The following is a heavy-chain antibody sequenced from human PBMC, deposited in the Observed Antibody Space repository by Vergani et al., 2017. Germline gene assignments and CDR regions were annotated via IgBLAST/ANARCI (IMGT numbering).Heavy chain of an antibody. CDR3: ARTGGFILRYFHWAL. CDR2: IYHSGGA. Sequence: QLHLQESGPGLVKPSETLSLTCTVSGGSITSSRYYWGWIRQPPGKGLEWIGNIYHSGGAYYNPSLKGRVTISVDTSKNQFSLEVTSVTAADTAIYFCARTGGFILRYFHWALWGQGTLVTVSS. J-gene: IGHJ4*02. V-gene: IGHV4-39*01. CDR1: GGSITSSRYY. D-gene: IGHD3-9*01.